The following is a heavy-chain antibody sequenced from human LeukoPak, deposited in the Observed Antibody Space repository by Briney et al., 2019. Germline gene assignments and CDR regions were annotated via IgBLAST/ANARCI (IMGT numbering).Heavy chain of an antibody. Sequence: APVKVSCKASGYTFTSYAMNWVRQAPGQGLEWMGWINTNTGNPTYAQGFTGRFVFSLDTSVSTAYLQISSLKAEDTAVYYCARDGGSYGFYYYGMDVWGQGTTVTVSS. CDR3: ARDGGSYGFYYYGMDV. V-gene: IGHV7-4-1*02. J-gene: IGHJ6*02. CDR1: GYTFTSYA. D-gene: IGHD1-26*01. CDR2: INTNTGNP.